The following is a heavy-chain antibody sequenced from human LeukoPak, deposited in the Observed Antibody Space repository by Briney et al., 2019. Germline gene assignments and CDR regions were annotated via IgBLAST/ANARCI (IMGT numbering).Heavy chain of an antibody. Sequence: GGSLRLSCAASGFTFSSYAMSWVRQAPGKGLEWVSYISSSSSTIYYADSVKGRFTISRDNAKNSLYLQMNSLRAEDTAVYYCARVLGLKGFDSWGQGTLVTVSS. CDR1: GFTFSSYA. D-gene: IGHD7-27*01. CDR3: ARVLGLKGFDS. V-gene: IGHV3-48*01. CDR2: ISSSSSTI. J-gene: IGHJ5*01.